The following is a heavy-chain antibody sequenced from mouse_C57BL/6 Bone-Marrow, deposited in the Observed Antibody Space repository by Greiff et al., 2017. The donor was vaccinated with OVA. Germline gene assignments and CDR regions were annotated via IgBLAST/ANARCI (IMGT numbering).Heavy chain of an antibody. D-gene: IGHD2-5*01. CDR2: IDPETGGT. CDR3: TRSYIIYGDFDY. V-gene: IGHV1-15*01. J-gene: IGHJ2*01. CDR1: GYTFTDYE. Sequence: QVQLKQSGAELVRPGASVTLSCKASGYTFTDYEMHWVKQTPVHGLEWIGAIDPETGGTAYNQKFKGKAILTAAKSSSTAYMELRSLTSEDSAVYYCTRSYIIYGDFDYWGQGTTLTVSS.